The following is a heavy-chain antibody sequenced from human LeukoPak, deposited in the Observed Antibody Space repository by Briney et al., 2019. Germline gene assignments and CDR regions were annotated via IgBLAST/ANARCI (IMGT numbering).Heavy chain of an antibody. CDR3: VRLYNYNYYYIDV. D-gene: IGHD4-11*01. V-gene: IGHV4-4*09. CDR1: GGSISSSY. CDR2: IYSDVIT. Sequence: SETLSLTCTVSGGSISSSYWGWIRQPPGKRLDWIGYIYSDVITNSNPSLKSRVTMSVDTSTDQFSLRLNSVTAADTAIYYCVRLYNYNYYYIDVWGKGTTVIVSS. J-gene: IGHJ6*03.